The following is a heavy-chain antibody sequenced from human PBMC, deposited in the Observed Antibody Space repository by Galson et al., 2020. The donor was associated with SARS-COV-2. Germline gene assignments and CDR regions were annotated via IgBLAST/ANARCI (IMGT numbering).Heavy chain of an antibody. V-gene: IGHV3-73*01. Sequence: GGSLRLSCAASGFRFRDAAIHWVRQASGRGLEWVGRIRGEAKDYATAYAASVEGRFTISRDDSRNTAFLQMSSVQTDDTAVYYCSTLVDYWGQGTLVTVSS. CDR2: IRGEAKDYAT. CDR1: GFRFRDAA. J-gene: IGHJ4*02. CDR3: STLVDY.